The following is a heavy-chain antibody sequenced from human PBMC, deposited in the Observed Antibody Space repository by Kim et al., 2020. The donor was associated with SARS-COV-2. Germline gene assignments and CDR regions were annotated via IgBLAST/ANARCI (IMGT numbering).Heavy chain of an antibody. J-gene: IGHJ5*02. D-gene: IGHD2-21*02. CDR3: AKDLAYCGGDCPGWFDP. CDR2: ISGSGGST. CDR1: GFTFSSYA. V-gene: IGHV3-23*01. Sequence: GGSLRLSCAASGFTFSSYAMSWVRQAPGKGLEWVSAISGSGGSTYYADSVKGRFTISRDNSKNTLYLQMNSLRAEDTAVYYCAKDLAYCGGDCPGWFDPWGQGTLVTVSS.